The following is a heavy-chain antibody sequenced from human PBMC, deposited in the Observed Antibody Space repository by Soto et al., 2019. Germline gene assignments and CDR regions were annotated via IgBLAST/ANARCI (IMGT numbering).Heavy chain of an antibody. J-gene: IGHJ4*02. CDR1: GFTFSFYA. CDR2: ISYNGRNK. V-gene: IGHV3-30*04. CDR3: ARQAKIGDRSQFYFDS. Sequence: GGSLRLSCSASGFTFSFYAMHWVRQAPGKGLEWVAVISYNGRNKHYVDSVKGRFTISRDNSQDTLYLQMDSLRPDDTAVYYCARQAKIGDRSQFYFDSWGQGTLVTVSS. D-gene: IGHD3-16*01.